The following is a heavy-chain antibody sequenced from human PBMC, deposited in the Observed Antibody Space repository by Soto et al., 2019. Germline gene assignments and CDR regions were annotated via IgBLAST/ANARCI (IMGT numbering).Heavy chain of an antibody. Sequence: EVQLVESGGDLVKPGGSLRLSCADSGFTFSSYSMNWVRQAPGKWLEWVSAISSSSAYIFYADSVKGRFTVSRDNAKNSLYLQMNSLSADDTAVYYCARGGREITRHLDYWGQGTLVTVSS. D-gene: IGHD3-10*01. J-gene: IGHJ4*02. V-gene: IGHV3-21*01. CDR1: GFTFSSYS. CDR2: ISSSSAYI. CDR3: ARGGREITRHLDY.